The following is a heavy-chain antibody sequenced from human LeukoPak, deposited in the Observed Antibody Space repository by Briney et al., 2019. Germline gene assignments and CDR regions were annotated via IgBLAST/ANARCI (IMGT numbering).Heavy chain of an antibody. CDR1: GSSISSSNW. Sequence: PSETLSLTCAVSGSSISSSNWWSWVRQPPGKGLEWIGEIYHSGSTNYNPSLKSRVTISVDKSKNQFSLTMTSVTAADTAVYYCAREWSVVVPVGTFNLWGPGTMVTVSS. J-gene: IGHJ3*01. CDR2: IYHSGST. CDR3: AREWSVVVPVGTFNL. V-gene: IGHV4-4*02. D-gene: IGHD2-2*01.